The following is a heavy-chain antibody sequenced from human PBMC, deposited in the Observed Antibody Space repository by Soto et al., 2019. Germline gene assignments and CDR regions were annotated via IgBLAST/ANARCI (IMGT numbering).Heavy chain of an antibody. CDR2: IYYSRST. CDR1: GGSISSYY. D-gene: IGHD2-15*01. CDR3: ARNIVVVVAGDAFDI. J-gene: IGHJ3*02. Sequence: SETLSLTCTVSGGSISSYYWSWIRQPPGKGLEWIGYIYYSRSTNYNPSLKSRVTISVDTSKNQFSLKLSSVTAADTAVYYYARNIVVVVAGDAFDIWGQGTMVTVSS. V-gene: IGHV4-59*01.